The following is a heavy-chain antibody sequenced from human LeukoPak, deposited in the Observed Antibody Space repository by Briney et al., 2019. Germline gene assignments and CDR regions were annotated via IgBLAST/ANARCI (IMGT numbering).Heavy chain of an antibody. CDR3: ARDWRTQVLHPYYFEY. Sequence: GGSLRLSCAASGFTFSDYSMNWVRQAPGRGLEWVSFISSVSGYIYYADSVQDRFTISRDNARNSLYLQMNSLRAEDTAVYYCARDWRTQVLHPYYFEYWGQGVLVTVSS. J-gene: IGHJ4*02. V-gene: IGHV3-21*01. CDR1: GFTFSDYS. D-gene: IGHD3-16*01. CDR2: ISSVSGYI.